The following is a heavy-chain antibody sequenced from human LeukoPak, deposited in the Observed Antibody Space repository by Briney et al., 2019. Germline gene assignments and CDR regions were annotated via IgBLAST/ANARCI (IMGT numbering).Heavy chain of an antibody. CDR2: ISAYNGNT. V-gene: IGHV1-18*04. Sequence: ASVKVSCKVFGYTFNSYGISWVRQAPGQGLEWMGWISAYNGNTNYAQKLQGRVTAATDTSTSTAYMELRSLRSDDTAVYYCARMERYYDILTGAMDVWGKGTTVTVSS. CDR1: GYTFNSYG. D-gene: IGHD3-9*01. J-gene: IGHJ6*04. CDR3: ARMERYYDILTGAMDV.